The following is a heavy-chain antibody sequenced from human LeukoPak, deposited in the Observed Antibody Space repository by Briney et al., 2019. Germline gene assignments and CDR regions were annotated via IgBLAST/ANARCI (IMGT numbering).Heavy chain of an antibody. CDR3: ARATAGTGYYFDY. CDR2: IYHSGST. V-gene: IGHV4-59*01. Sequence: SETLSLTCTVSVGSISSYYWRWIRQPPGKGLEWIGYIYHSGSTNYNPSLKSRVTISVDRSKNQFSLKLSSVTAADTAVYYCARATAGTGYYFDYWGQGTLVTVSS. J-gene: IGHJ4*02. D-gene: IGHD6-13*01. CDR1: VGSISSYY.